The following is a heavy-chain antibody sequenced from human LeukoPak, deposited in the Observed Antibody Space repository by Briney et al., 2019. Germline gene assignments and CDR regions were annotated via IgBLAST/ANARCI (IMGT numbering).Heavy chain of an antibody. CDR2: ISAYNGNT. Sequence: ASVKVSCKASGYTFTSYGISWVRQAPGQGLEWMGWISAYNGNTNYAQKLQGRVTMTRNTSISTAYMELSSLRSEDTAVYYCARVRSGSRRGYCSGGSCYPFDYWGQGTLVTVSS. V-gene: IGHV1-18*01. CDR1: GYTFTSYG. J-gene: IGHJ4*02. CDR3: ARVRSGSRRGYCSGGSCYPFDY. D-gene: IGHD2-15*01.